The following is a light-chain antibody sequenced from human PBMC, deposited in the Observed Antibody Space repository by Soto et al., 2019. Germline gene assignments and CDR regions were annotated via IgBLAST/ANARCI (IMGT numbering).Light chain of an antibody. Sequence: DIQMTQSPSSLSASVGDRVTITCRASQSISSYLAWYQQKPGKAPKLLIYAASTLQSGVPSRFSGSGSGTEFTLTISSLQPDDFATYYCQQYNHYWTFGQGTKVDIK. CDR2: AAS. J-gene: IGKJ1*01. CDR1: QSISSY. CDR3: QQYNHYWT. V-gene: IGKV1-9*01.